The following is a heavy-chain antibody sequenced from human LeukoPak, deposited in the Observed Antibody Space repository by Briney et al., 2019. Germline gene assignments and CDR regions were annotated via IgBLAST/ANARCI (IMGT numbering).Heavy chain of an antibody. CDR3: AKIAAYCGGDCYDY. CDR1: GYTFTSHG. J-gene: IGHJ4*02. V-gene: IGHV1-18*01. D-gene: IGHD2-21*01. Sequence: ASVKVSCKASGYTFTSHGISWVRQAPGQGLEWMGWISAYNGNTNYAQKLQGRVTMTTDTSTSTAYMGLRSLRSDDTAVYYCAKIAAYCGGDCYDYWGQGTLVTVSS. CDR2: ISAYNGNT.